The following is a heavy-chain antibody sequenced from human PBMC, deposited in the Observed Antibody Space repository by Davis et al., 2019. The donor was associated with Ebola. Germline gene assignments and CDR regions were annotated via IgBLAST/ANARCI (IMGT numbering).Heavy chain of an antibody. CDR1: GGSISSFY. CDR3: ARHVAAPGRLEP. V-gene: IGHV4-59*08. CDR2: IYYTGIT. J-gene: IGHJ3*01. Sequence: PSETLSLTCTVSGGSISSFYWSWIRQPPGKGLEWIAYIYYTGITNYNPSLKSRVTISVDTSKNQFSLKLSSVTAADTAVYYCARHVAAPGRLEPWGQGTMVTVSS. D-gene: IGHD6-13*01.